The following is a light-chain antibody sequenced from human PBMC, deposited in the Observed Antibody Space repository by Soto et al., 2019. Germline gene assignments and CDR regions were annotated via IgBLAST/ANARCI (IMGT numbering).Light chain of an antibody. CDR3: QQRSNWPTT. J-gene: IGKJ1*01. V-gene: IGKV3-11*01. Sequence: EIVLTQSPATLSLSPGERATLSCRASQSVSSYLAWYQQKPGQAPRLLIYDASNRATGIPARFSGSWSVTDFTLNISSLEPEDFAVYYCQQRSNWPTTFGQGTKVEIK. CDR1: QSVSSY. CDR2: DAS.